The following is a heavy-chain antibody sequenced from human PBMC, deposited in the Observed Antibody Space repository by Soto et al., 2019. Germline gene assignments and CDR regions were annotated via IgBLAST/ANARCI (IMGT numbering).Heavy chain of an antibody. D-gene: IGHD6-13*01. CDR1: GGTFSSYA. V-gene: IGHV1-69*01. CDR3: AREQSRIAPAGSGFDY. CDR2: IIPIFGTA. J-gene: IGHJ4*02. Sequence: QVQLVQSGAEVKKPGSSVKVSCKASGGTFSSYAISWVRQAPGQGLEWMGGIIPIFGTANYAQKFQGRVTITADECTDTAYMELSSLRSEDMAVYYCAREQSRIAPAGSGFDYWGQGTLVAVPS.